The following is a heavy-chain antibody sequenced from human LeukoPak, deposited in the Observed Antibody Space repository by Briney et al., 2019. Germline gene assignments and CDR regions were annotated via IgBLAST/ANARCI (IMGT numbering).Heavy chain of an antibody. V-gene: IGHV3-48*01. CDR1: GFSFSGYS. CDR2: ISRSSSTI. Sequence: PGGSLRLSCAASGFSFSGYSMNWVRQAPGKGLEGVSYISRSSSTIYYADSVKGRFTISRDNAKNSLYLQMNSLRAEDTAVYYCARDSGYYGSGSYYWLDYWGQGILVTVSS. CDR3: ARDSGYYGSGSYYWLDY. D-gene: IGHD3-10*01. J-gene: IGHJ4*02.